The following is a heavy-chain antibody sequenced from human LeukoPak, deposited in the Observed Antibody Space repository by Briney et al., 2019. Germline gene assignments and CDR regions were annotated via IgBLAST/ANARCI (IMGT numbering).Heavy chain of an antibody. Sequence: GGSLRLSWAASGFTFSSYGMHWVRQAPGKGLEWVAVIWYDGSNKYYADSVKGRFTISRDNSKNTLYLQMNSLRAEDTAVYYCAAGVARPYYFDYRGQGTLVTVSS. D-gene: IGHD3-10*01. CDR2: IWYDGSNK. J-gene: IGHJ4*02. CDR1: GFTFSSYG. V-gene: IGHV3-33*01. CDR3: AAGVARPYYFDY.